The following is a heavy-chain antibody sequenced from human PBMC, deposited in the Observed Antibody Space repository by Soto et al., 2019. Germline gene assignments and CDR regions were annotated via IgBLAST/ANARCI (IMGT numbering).Heavy chain of an antibody. D-gene: IGHD2-21*01. J-gene: IGHJ4*02. CDR3: AKETIACEINY. V-gene: IGHV3-30-3*01. Sequence: QVQLVESGGGVVQPGRSLRLSCAASGFIFSGYAMHWVRQAPGKGLEWVAAIAYGGDTQYYADSAKGRFTVSRDNSNNLLYVQMHRLGDEETAMYYCAKETIACEINYWGQGTPVTVSS. CDR2: IAYGGDTQ. CDR1: GFIFSGYA.